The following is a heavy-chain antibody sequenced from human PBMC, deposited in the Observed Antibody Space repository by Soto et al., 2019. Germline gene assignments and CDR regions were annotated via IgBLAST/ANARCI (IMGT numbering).Heavy chain of an antibody. J-gene: IGHJ4*02. CDR1: GLTFSSYW. V-gene: IGHV3-7*01. CDR2: INEDGRKT. Sequence: GGSLILSCEASGLTFSSYWMSWVRQAPGKRLEWVALINEDGRKTYYVDSVRGRFTISRDNAKNSLYLQMNNLRAEDTAVFYCVRSSRGDSQFWGQGTQVTVSS. CDR3: VRSSRGDSQF. D-gene: IGHD2-21*02.